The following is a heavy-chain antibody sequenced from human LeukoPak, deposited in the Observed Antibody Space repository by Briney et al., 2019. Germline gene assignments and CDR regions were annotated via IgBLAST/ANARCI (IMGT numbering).Heavy chain of an antibody. CDR3: ARDNWYYDSSGYYSTEYYGMDV. J-gene: IGHJ6*02. Sequence: SETLSLTCTVSGGSISSGGYYWSWIGQHPGKGLEWIGYIYYSGSTYYNPPLKSRVTISVDTSKNQFSLKLSSVTAADTAVYYCARDNWYYDSSGYYSTEYYGMDVWGQGTTVTVSS. V-gene: IGHV4-31*03. CDR1: GGSISSGGYY. D-gene: IGHD3-22*01. CDR2: IYYSGST.